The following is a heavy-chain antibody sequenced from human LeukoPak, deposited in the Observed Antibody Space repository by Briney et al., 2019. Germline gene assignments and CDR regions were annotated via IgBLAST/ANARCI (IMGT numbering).Heavy chain of an antibody. Sequence: GRSLRLSCAASGFTFSTYSMNWVRQAPGKGLEWVSYIRSGTTTIYYADSVKGRLIISRDNAKNSVYLQMNSLRVEDTAVYYCARDKGSSGWPIFDYWGQGTLVTVSS. CDR3: ARDKGSSGWPIFDY. CDR2: IRSGTTTI. J-gene: IGHJ4*02. V-gene: IGHV3-48*01. D-gene: IGHD6-19*01. CDR1: GFTFSTYS.